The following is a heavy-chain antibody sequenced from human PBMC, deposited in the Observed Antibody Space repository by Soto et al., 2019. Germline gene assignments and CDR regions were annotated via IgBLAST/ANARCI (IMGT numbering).Heavy chain of an antibody. Sequence: VASVKVSCKASGYTFTGYYMHWVRQAPGQGLEWMGWINPNSGGTNYAQKFQGRVTMTRDTSISTAYMELSRLRSDDTAVYYCARYGGGVLRHFDWLPSDGMDVWGQGTTVTV. CDR3: ARYGGGVLRHFDWLPSDGMDV. J-gene: IGHJ6*02. D-gene: IGHD3-9*01. CDR1: GYTFTGYY. V-gene: IGHV1-2*02. CDR2: INPNSGGT.